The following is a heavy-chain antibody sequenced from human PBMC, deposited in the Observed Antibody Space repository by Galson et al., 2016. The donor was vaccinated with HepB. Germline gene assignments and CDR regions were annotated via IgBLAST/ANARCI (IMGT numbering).Heavy chain of an antibody. CDR1: GGSISGSNYY. Sequence: ETLSLTCNVSGGSISGSNYYWGWIRQPPGRGLEWIGSIYYSGSTNYNPSLESRITISVDTSKNHLSLSLGSVTAADTAVYYCATGIVVAGKTYYYYMDVWGKGTSVTVSS. D-gene: IGHD6-19*01. V-gene: IGHV4-39*01. CDR2: IYYSGST. CDR3: ATGIVVAGKTYYYYMDV. J-gene: IGHJ6*03.